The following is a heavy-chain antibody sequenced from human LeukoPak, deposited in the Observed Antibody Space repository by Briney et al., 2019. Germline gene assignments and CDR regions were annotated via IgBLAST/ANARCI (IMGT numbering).Heavy chain of an antibody. Sequence: SQTLSLTCTVSGGSISSGDYYWSWIRQPPGKGLDWIGYIYYSGSTYYNPSLKSRVTISVDTSKNQFSLKLSSVTAADTAVYYCAREAVVVAAPDAFDIWGQGTMVTVSS. CDR3: AREAVVVAAPDAFDI. CDR2: IYYSGST. D-gene: IGHD2-15*01. V-gene: IGHV4-30-4*08. CDR1: GGSISSGDYY. J-gene: IGHJ3*02.